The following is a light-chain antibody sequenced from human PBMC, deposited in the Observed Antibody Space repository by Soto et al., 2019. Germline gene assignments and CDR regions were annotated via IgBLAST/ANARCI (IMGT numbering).Light chain of an antibody. Sequence: EIVMTQSPGTLSVSPGERATFSCRARQSITSKLAWYQQKPGQAPRLLISESATRATDIPAGCSGSGSGTEVTLTISSLQSEDSAVYYCNQYKYWPITLGQGTRVDVK. V-gene: IGKV3-15*01. CDR3: NQYKYWPIT. CDR2: ESA. J-gene: IGKJ5*01. CDR1: QSITSK.